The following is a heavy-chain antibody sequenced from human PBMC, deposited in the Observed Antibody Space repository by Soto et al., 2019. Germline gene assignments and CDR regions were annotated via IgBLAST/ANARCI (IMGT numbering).Heavy chain of an antibody. CDR1: GGTFSSYA. CDR2: IIPIFGTA. V-gene: IGHV1-69*13. J-gene: IGHJ4*02. Sequence: ASVKVSCKASGGTFSSYAISWVRQAPGQGLEWMGGIIPIFGTANYAQKIQGRVTITADESTSTAYMELSSLRSEDTAVYYCARDGHIVATTYYYDSSGYYTPYYFDYWGQGTLVTVSS. CDR3: ARDGHIVATTYYYDSSGYYTPYYFDY. D-gene: IGHD3-22*01.